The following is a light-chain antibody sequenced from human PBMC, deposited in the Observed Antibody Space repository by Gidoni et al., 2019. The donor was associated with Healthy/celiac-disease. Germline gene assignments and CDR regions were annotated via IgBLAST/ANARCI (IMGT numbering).Light chain of an antibody. CDR1: QSISSY. Sequence: DIQMTQSPSSLSASVGDRVTITCRASQSISSYLNWYQQKPGKAPKLLIYAASSLQCRVPSRFSGSGSGTDFTLTISSLQPEDFATYYCQQSYSTTPYTFGQGTKLEIK. V-gene: IGKV1-39*01. J-gene: IGKJ2*01. CDR2: AAS. CDR3: QQSYSTTPYT.